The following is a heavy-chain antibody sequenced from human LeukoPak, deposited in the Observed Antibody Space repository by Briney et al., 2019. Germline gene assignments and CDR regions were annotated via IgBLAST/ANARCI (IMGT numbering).Heavy chain of an antibody. CDR3: ARGGQLWFSDGFDI. CDR1: GFTFNTYG. V-gene: IGHV3-33*01. Sequence: PGGPLRLSCAASGFTFNTYGIHWVRQAPGKGLEWVAVIWHDGSNKYYAESVKGRFTISRDNSKNTLYLQMNSLRDEDTAVYYCARGGQLWFSDGFDIWGQGTMVTVSS. D-gene: IGHD5-18*01. CDR2: IWHDGSNK. J-gene: IGHJ3*02.